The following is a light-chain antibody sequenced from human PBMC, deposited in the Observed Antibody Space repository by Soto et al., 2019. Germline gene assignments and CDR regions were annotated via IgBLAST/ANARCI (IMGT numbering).Light chain of an antibody. CDR3: QQYNNWPFS. CDR1: QGVTTN. J-gene: IGKJ5*01. CDR2: DVS. V-gene: IGKV3-15*01. Sequence: EIVMTQSPCTRSVSPGERATLYCRAGQGVTTNFAWYQQKSGQSPRLLIYDVSIRASGVPARFSGTGSETDFTLTISGLQPEDSAVYFCQQYNNWPFSFGQGTRLEIK.